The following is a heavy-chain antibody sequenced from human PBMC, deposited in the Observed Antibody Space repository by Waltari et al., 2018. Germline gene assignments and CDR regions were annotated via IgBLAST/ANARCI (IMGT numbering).Heavy chain of an antibody. CDR2: ISSSGSTI. J-gene: IGHJ6*02. CDR1: GFTFSSYE. V-gene: IGHV3-48*03. CDR3: ARDRRTLYYYYGMDV. Sequence: EVQLVESGGGLVQPGGSLRLSCAASGFTFSSYEMTWVRQAPGKGLEWVSDISSSGSTIYYADSVKGRFTISRDNAKNALYLQMNSLRAEDTAVYYCARDRRTLYYYYGMDVWGQGTTVTVSS.